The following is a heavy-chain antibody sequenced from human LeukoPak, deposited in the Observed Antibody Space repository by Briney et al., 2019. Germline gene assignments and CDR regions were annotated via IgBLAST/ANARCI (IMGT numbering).Heavy chain of an antibody. V-gene: IGHV4-39*01. CDR1: GDSITSDNHY. CDR3: ARHRRILDWFDP. CDR2: INYSGNT. J-gene: IGHJ5*02. D-gene: IGHD1-26*01. Sequence: KSSETLSLTCSVSGDSITSDNHYWGWIRQPPGKGLEWIGIINYSGNTYYNPSLKSRLTISVDTSKNQFSVNLSSVTAADTAVYYCARHRRILDWFDPWGQGSLVTVSS.